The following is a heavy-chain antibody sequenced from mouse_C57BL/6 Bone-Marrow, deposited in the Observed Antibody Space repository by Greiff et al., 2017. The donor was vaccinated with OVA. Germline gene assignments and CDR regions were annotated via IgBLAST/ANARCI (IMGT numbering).Heavy chain of an antibody. Sequence: VQLVESGGDLVKPGGSLKLSCAASGFTFSSYGMSWVRQTPDKRLEWVATISSGGSYTSYPDSVKGRFTISRDNAKNTLYLQMRSLKSEDTAMYYCARHGHYYGSSYGYFDVWGTGTTVTVSS. J-gene: IGHJ1*03. V-gene: IGHV5-6*01. CDR2: ISSGGSYT. D-gene: IGHD1-1*01. CDR3: ARHGHYYGSSYGYFDV. CDR1: GFTFSSYG.